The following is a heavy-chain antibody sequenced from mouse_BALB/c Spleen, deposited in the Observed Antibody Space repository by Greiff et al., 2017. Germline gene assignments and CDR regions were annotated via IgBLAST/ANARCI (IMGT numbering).Heavy chain of an antibody. V-gene: IGHV2-9*02. Sequence: VQLKESGPGLVAPSQSLSITCTVSGFSLTSYGVHWVRQPPGKGLEWLGVIWAGGSTNYNSALMSRLSISKDNSKSQVFLKMNSLQTDDTAMYYCARTTVVAPYYYAMDYWGQGTSVTVSS. D-gene: IGHD1-1*01. CDR3: ARTTVVAPYYYAMDY. J-gene: IGHJ4*01. CDR2: IWAGGST. CDR1: GFSLTSYG.